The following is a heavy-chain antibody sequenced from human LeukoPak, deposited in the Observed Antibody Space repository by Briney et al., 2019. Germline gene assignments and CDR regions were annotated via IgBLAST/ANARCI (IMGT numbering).Heavy chain of an antibody. V-gene: IGHV3-23*01. CDR1: GFTFAGYA. Sequence: GGSLRLSCAASGFTFAGYAMTWVRQAPGKGLEWVSAISGSGGSTYYADSVKGRFTISRDKSKNTLYLQMNSLRAEDTAVYYCAKGGDYDFSHWGQGTLVTVSS. J-gene: IGHJ4*02. CDR3: AKGGDYDFSH. D-gene: IGHD3-3*01. CDR2: ISGSGGST.